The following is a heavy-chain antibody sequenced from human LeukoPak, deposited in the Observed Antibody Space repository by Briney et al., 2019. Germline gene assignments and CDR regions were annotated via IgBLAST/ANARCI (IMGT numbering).Heavy chain of an antibody. D-gene: IGHD6-13*01. CDR1: GGTFSSYA. J-gene: IGHJ4*02. CDR3: ATDPGIAAAGGY. Sequence: ASVKVSCKASGGTFSSYAISWVRQAPGQGLEWMGGIIPIFGTANYAQKFQGRVTITTDESTSTAYMELSSLRSEDTAVYYCATDPGIAAAGGYWGQGTLVTVSS. CDR2: IIPIFGTA. V-gene: IGHV1-69*05.